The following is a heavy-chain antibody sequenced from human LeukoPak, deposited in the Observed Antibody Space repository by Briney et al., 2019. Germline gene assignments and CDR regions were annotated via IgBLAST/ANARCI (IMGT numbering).Heavy chain of an antibody. CDR1: GSSLTELS. V-gene: IGHV1-24*01. CDR2: FDVIDAKT. Sequence: ASVKVSCTVSGSSLTELSLYWVRQAPGKGLEWMGGFDVIDAKTFYAQKFQGRVTMTEDSSTDTAYMELSSLRSDDTGFYYCAAGRPYSLLDYWGQGTLLTLSP. CDR3: AAGRPYSLLDY. D-gene: IGHD5-18*01. J-gene: IGHJ4*02.